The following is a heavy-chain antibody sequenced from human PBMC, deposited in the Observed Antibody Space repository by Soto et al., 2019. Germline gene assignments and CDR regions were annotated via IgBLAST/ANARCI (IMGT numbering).Heavy chain of an antibody. D-gene: IGHD3-22*01. J-gene: IGHJ4*02. V-gene: IGHV3-53*01. CDR1: GFTVSSNY. Sequence: PGGSLGLSCAASGFTVSSNYMSWVRQAPGKGLEWVSVIYSGGSTYYADSVKGRFTISRDNSKNTLYLQMNSLRAEDTAVYYFARNYYDSSVYYYPSYFAYWRKGTLVPVSP. CDR2: IYSGGST. CDR3: ARNYYDSSVYYYPSYFAY.